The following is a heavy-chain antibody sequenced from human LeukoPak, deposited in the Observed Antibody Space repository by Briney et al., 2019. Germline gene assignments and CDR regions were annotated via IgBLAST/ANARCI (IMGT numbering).Heavy chain of an antibody. Sequence: PGGSLRLSCATSGSTFSSYGMHWVRQAPGKGLEWVAIIWYDGSKKYYADSVKGRFTISRDNFKNTLFLQMNSLRVEDTAVYYCARESSWSFWFDPWGQGTLVTVSS. V-gene: IGHV3-33*01. CDR2: IWYDGSKK. D-gene: IGHD6-13*01. CDR1: GSTFSSYG. CDR3: ARESSWSFWFDP. J-gene: IGHJ5*02.